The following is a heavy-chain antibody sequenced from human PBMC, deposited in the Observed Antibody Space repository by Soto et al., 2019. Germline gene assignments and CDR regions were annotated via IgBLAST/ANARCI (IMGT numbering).Heavy chain of an antibody. Sequence: QVQLVQSGAEVKKPGASVKVSCKASGYTFTSYGISWARQAPGQGLEWMGWISAYNGNTNYAQKLQGRVTMTTDTSTSTAYMELRSLRSDDTAVYYCARAESYYDFWSGYYPNYYGMDVWGQGTTVTVSS. V-gene: IGHV1-18*01. CDR2: ISAYNGNT. CDR3: ARAESYYDFWSGYYPNYYGMDV. J-gene: IGHJ6*02. CDR1: GYTFTSYG. D-gene: IGHD3-3*01.